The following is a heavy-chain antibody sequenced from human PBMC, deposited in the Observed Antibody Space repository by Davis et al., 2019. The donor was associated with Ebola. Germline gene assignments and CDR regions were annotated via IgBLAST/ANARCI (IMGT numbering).Heavy chain of an antibody. CDR3: AKYSGSQVGAFDI. CDR2: INSDASST. J-gene: IGHJ3*02. CDR1: GFIFSNYW. Sequence: HTGGSLRLSCAASGFIFSNYWMHWVRQAPGKGLVWVSRINSDASSTSFADSVKGRFTISRDNAKNTLYLQMNSLRVEDTAVYYCAKYSGSQVGAFDIWGQGTMVTVSS. V-gene: IGHV3-74*01. D-gene: IGHD1-26*01.